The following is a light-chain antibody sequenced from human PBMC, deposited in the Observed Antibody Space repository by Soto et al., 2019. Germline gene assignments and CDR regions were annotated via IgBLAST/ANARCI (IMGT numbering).Light chain of an antibody. V-gene: IGKV1-16*02. J-gene: IGKJ3*01. CDR3: QQYKSYPYT. CDR1: QDISNS. CDR2: DAS. Sequence: DIQMTQSPSSLSASVGDRVTITCRASQDISNSLGWFQQKPGKAPKSLIYDASTLQSGVPSKFSGSGSGTDFTLTISSLQPEDFATYFCQQYKSYPYTFGPGTKVDIK.